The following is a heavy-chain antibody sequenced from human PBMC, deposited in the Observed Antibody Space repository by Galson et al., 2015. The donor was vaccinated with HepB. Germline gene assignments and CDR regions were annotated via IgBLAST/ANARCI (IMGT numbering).Heavy chain of an antibody. D-gene: IGHD3-10*01. CDR3: ASPMVRGVMGRNGMDV. Sequence: SETLSLTCTDSGGSISSSSYYWGWIRQPPGKGLEWIGSIYYSGSTYYNPSLKSRVTISVDTSKNQFSLKLSSVTAADTAVYYCASPMVRGVMGRNGMDVWGQGTTVTVSS. CDR2: IYYSGST. CDR1: GGSISSSSYY. J-gene: IGHJ6*02. V-gene: IGHV4-39*01.